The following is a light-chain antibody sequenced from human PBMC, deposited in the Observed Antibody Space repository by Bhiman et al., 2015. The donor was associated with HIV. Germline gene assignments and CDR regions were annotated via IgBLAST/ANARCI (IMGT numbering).Light chain of an antibody. CDR1: KLGDKY. Sequence: SYELTQSPSVSVSPGQTARITCSGHKLGDKYASWYQQRPGLSPVQVIFRDSKRPSGIPERFSGSNSGNTATLTISETQAMDEADYYCQAWDSDTVVFGGGTKLTVL. CDR2: RDS. CDR3: QAWDSDTVV. V-gene: IGLV3-1*01. J-gene: IGLJ3*02.